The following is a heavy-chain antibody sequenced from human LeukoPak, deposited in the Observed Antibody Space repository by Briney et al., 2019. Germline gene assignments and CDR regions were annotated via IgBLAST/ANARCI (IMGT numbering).Heavy chain of an antibody. D-gene: IGHD6-13*01. Sequence: GGSLRLSCAASGFTFRNHFMTWIRQAPGKGPEFVSHITNGGTSRWYADSVKGRFTISRDNSKNTLYLQMNSLRAEDTAVYYCAKISSSSWYGNWFDPWGQGTLVTVSS. CDR3: AKISSSSWYGNWFDP. J-gene: IGHJ5*02. CDR2: ITNGGTSR. V-gene: IGHV3-11*01. CDR1: GFTFRNHF.